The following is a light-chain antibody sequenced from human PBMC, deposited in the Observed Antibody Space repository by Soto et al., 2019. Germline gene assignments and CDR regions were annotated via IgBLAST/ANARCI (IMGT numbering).Light chain of an antibody. CDR1: QGIGSY. Sequence: DIQMTQSPTSLSASVGDRVTISCRASQGIGSYLAWYQQKPGKAPRLLISGASSVQSGVPPRFSGSGSATHFILTISSLWLEDIATYYCQQTASAPPWTFGQGTKVEIK. J-gene: IGKJ1*01. V-gene: IGKV1-39*01. CDR2: GAS. CDR3: QQTASAPPWT.